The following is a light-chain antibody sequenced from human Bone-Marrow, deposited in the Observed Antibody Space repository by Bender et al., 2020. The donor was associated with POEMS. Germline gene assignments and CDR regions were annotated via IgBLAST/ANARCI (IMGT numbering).Light chain of an antibody. Sequence: SHVLPQPPSVSVAPGQTARITCGANNIGTKSVHWYQQKPGQAPVLVVYQDRKRPSGISERFSGSKSGNTATLTISGTQTLDEADYYCQAWDTTSQAIFGGGTKLTVL. V-gene: IGLV3-21*02. CDR3: QAWDTTSQAI. CDR2: QDR. CDR1: NIGTKS. J-gene: IGLJ2*01.